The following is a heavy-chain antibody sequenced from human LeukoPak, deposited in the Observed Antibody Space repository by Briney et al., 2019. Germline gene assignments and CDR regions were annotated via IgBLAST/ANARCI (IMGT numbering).Heavy chain of an antibody. CDR3: AREARDGSGTLDYGMDV. D-gene: IGHD3-10*01. Sequence: ASVKVSCKASGYTFTGYYMHWVRQAPGQGLEWMGWINPNSGGTNYAQKFQGRVTMTRDTSISTAYMELSSLRSEDTAVYYCAREARDGSGTLDYGMDVWGQGTTVTVSS. J-gene: IGHJ6*02. V-gene: IGHV1-2*02. CDR1: GYTFTGYY. CDR2: INPNSGGT.